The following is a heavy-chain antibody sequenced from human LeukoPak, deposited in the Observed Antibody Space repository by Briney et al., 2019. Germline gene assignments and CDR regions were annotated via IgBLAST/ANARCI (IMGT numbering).Heavy chain of an antibody. J-gene: IGHJ4*02. CDR1: GGSISSYY. CDR2: IYTSGST. V-gene: IGHV4-4*07. Sequence: SETLSLTCTVSGGSISSYYWSWIRQPAGKGLEWIGRIYTSGSTNYNPSLKSRVTMSVDTSKNQFSLKLSSVTAADMAVYYCARTSSRWPYFDYWGQGTLVTVSS. CDR3: ARTSSRWPYFDY. D-gene: IGHD6-13*01.